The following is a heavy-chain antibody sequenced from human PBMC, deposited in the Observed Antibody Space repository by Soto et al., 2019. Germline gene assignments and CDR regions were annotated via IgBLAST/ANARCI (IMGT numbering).Heavy chain of an antibody. V-gene: IGHV4-31*11. CDR2: IYYSGST. CDR1: GASISSGGYY. Sequence: SETLSLTCAVSGASISSGGYYWSWIRQHPGKGLEWIGYIYYSGSTYYNPSLKSRVTISVDTSKKQFSLKLSSVTAADTAVYYCARGIAVAGADYWGQGTLVTVSS. D-gene: IGHD6-19*01. J-gene: IGHJ4*02. CDR3: ARGIAVAGADY.